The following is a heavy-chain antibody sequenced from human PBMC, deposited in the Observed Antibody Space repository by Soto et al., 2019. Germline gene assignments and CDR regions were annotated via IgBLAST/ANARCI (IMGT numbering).Heavy chain of an antibody. J-gene: IGHJ4*02. V-gene: IGHV3-23*01. Sequence: GGSLRLSCEASGFTFSTSAMSWVRQAPGKGLEWVSTISGSGGGKYYADSVNGRFTISGDNSKNTLFLQMNSLRAGDTAVYYCAREHNPDTAMVNPVDYWGQGTLVTVSS. CDR3: AREHNPDTAMVNPVDY. CDR2: ISGSGGGK. D-gene: IGHD5-18*01. CDR1: GFTFSTSA.